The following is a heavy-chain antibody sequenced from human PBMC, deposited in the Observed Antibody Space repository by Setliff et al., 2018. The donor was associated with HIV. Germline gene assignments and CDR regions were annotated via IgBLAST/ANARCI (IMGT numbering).Heavy chain of an antibody. D-gene: IGHD1-26*01. CDR3: ATDCAVVGGTGSLDS. V-gene: IGHV3-48*04. CDR1: GVTFSSYS. J-gene: IGHJ4*02. CDR2: ISSSSNTI. Sequence: GGSLRLSCAASGVTFSSYSMNWVRQAPGKGLEWILYISSSSNTIYYADSVKGRFTISRDNAKNSLYLQMNILRVEDTAVYYCATDCAVVGGTGSLDSWGQGTLVTVSS.